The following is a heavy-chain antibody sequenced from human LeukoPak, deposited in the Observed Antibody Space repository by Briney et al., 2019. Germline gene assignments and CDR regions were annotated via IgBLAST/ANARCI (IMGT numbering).Heavy chain of an antibody. D-gene: IGHD1-1*01. CDR3: ARGPTISETGYFDF. CDR2: INHRGDT. V-gene: IGHV4-34*01. Sequence: ASETLSLTCAVYGESFSAYYWSWIRQSPGKGLEWIAEINHRGDTNYNPSVKSRVTISIDTSKNQFSLKVRSLTAADTAVYYCARGPTISETGYFDFWGQGTLVTVYS. CDR1: GESFSAYY. J-gene: IGHJ4*03.